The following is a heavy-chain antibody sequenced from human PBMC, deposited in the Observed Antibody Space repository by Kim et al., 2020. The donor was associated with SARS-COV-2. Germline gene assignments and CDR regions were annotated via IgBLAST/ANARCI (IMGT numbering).Heavy chain of an antibody. CDR3: ARGNIAATVDDAFDI. V-gene: IGHV4-59*09. D-gene: IGHD6-13*01. Sequence: PSPKSRVTMSVDTSKNQFSLKLNSVTAADTAVYYCARGNIAATVDDAFDIWGQGTMVTVSS. J-gene: IGHJ3*02.